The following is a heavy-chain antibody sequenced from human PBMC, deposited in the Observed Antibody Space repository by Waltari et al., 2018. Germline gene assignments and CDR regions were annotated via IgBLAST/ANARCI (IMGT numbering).Heavy chain of an antibody. J-gene: IGHJ4*02. Sequence: QVQLVQSGAEVKKPGSSVKVSCKASGGTFGRFAISWVRQAAGEGLEWMGGIIPNISASNYAQKFQGRVTITADDSTRIAYMEVSSLSFEDTAVYFCATDTSPPYWGQGTLVIVSS. CDR3: ATDTSPPY. V-gene: IGHV1-69*01. CDR2: IIPNISAS. D-gene: IGHD2-2*01. CDR1: GGTFGRFA.